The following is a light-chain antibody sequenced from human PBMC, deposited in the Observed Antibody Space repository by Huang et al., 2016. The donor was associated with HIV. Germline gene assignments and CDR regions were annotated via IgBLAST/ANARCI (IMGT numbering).Light chain of an antibody. CDR2: GAS. V-gene: IGKV3-11*01. CDR1: KSVSTD. Sequence: EIVLTQSPATLSLSPGQRATLSCRASKSVSTDFAWYQQKTGQAPRLLSYGASNRATGIPARFSGSGSVTEFTLTISSLESEDFAVYYCQQRKDWPPLTFGQGTKLEIK. J-gene: IGKJ2*01. CDR3: QQRKDWPPLT.